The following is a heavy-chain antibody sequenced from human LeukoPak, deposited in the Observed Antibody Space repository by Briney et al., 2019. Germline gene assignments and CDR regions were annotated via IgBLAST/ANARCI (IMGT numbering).Heavy chain of an antibody. CDR3: ARDRGNGDYGDYFDS. V-gene: IGHV4-61*02. Sequence: SQTLSLTCTVPGDSITRGTYYWNWIRQPAGKGLEWIGRIHTSSRVNYNPSLKSRVTISIDTSRNLVSLRLTSVTAADAAVYYCARDRGNGDYGDYFDSWGQGTLVSVSS. D-gene: IGHD4-17*01. CDR1: GDSITRGTYY. J-gene: IGHJ4*02. CDR2: IHTSSRV.